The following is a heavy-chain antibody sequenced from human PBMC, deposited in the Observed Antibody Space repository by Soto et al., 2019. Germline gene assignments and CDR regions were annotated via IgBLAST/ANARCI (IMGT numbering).Heavy chain of an antibody. V-gene: IGHV6-1*01. Sequence: QSQTLSLTCAISGDSVSSNSAAWNWIRQSPSRGLEWLGRTYYRSKWYNDYAVSVKSRITINPDTSKNQFSLQLNSVTPEDTAVYFCARDPGGSTNWDDAFDIWGQGTMVTVSS. J-gene: IGHJ3*02. CDR1: GDSVSSNSAA. CDR3: ARDPGGSTNWDDAFDI. CDR2: TYYRSKWYN. D-gene: IGHD7-27*01.